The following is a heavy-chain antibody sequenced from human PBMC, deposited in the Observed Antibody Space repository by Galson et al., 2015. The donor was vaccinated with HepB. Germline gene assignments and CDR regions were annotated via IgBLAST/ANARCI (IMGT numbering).Heavy chain of an antibody. CDR3: ASNIVVVPAAFDI. V-gene: IGHV3-23*01. J-gene: IGHJ3*02. Sequence: SLRLSCAASGFTFSSYAMSWVRQAPGKGLEWVSAISGSGGSTYYADSVKGRFTISRDNSKNTLYLQMNSLRAEDTAVYYCASNIVVVPAAFDIWGQGTMVTVSS. D-gene: IGHD2-2*01. CDR1: GFTFSSYA. CDR2: ISGSGGST.